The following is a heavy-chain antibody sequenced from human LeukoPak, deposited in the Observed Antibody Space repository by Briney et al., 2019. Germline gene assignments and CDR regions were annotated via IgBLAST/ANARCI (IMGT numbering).Heavy chain of an antibody. V-gene: IGHV3-23*01. J-gene: IGHJ4*02. CDR3: AKGPFFYYDSSGYNYYDF. D-gene: IGHD3-22*01. CDR1: GFTFSNYA. Sequence: GGSLRLSCEASGFTFSNYAMSWVRQAPGKGLEWVSAMSGCGGLTYSADSVKGRFTISRDNSKNTLDLQMNSLRADDTAVYYCAKGPFFYYDSSGYNYYDFWGQGTLVTVSS. CDR2: MSGCGGLT.